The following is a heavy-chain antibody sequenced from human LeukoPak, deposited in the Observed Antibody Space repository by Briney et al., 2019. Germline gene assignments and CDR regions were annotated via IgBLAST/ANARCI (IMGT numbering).Heavy chain of an antibody. V-gene: IGHV4-39*01. J-gene: IGHJ4*02. CDR3: ARGEIAEFDY. CDR2: IYYSGST. Sequence: PSETLSLTCTVSGGSISSSSYYWGWIRQPPGKGLEWIGSIYYSGSTYYNPSLKSRVTISVDTSKNQFPLKLSSVTAADTAVYYCARGEIAEFDYWGQGTLVTVSS. CDR1: GGSISSSSYY. D-gene: IGHD2-21*01.